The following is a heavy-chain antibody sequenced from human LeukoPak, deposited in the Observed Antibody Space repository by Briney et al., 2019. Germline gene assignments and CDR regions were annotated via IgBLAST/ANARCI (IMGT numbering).Heavy chain of an antibody. CDR3: ARIRPTMITFGGPEDTPPGTFDY. CDR2: INPSGGST. V-gene: IGHV1-46*01. CDR1: GYTFTSYY. Sequence: ASVKVSCKASGYTFTSYYMHWVRQAPGQGLEWMGIINPSGGSTSYAQKFQGRVTMTRDMSTSTVYMELSSLRSEDTAVYYCARIRPTMITFGGPEDTPPGTFDYWGQGTLVTVSS. D-gene: IGHD3-16*01. J-gene: IGHJ4*02.